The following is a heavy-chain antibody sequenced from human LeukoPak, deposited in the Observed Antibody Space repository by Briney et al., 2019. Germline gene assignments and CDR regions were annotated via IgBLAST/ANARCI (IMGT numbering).Heavy chain of an antibody. CDR1: GGTFSSYA. CDR2: IIPIFGTA. D-gene: IGHD3-3*01. J-gene: IGHJ4*02. Sequence: GASVKVSCKASGGTFSSYAISLVRQAPGQGLEWMGGIIPIFGTANYAQKFQGRVTITADESTSTAYMELSSLRSEDTAVYYCARVTIFGVVIKEFDYWGQGTLVTVSS. V-gene: IGHV1-69*01. CDR3: ARVTIFGVVIKEFDY.